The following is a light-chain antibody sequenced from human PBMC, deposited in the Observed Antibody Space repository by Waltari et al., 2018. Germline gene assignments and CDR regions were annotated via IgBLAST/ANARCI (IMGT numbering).Light chain of an antibody. V-gene: IGKV1-8*01. CDR2: AAS. Sequence: AIRMTQSPSSLSASTGDRVTITCRASKGISSYLAWYQQKPGKAPKLLIYAASTLQSGVPSRFSGSGSGTDFTLTISCLQSEDFATYYCQQYYSYPPLTFGEGTKVEIK. J-gene: IGKJ4*01. CDR3: QQYYSYPPLT. CDR1: KGISSY.